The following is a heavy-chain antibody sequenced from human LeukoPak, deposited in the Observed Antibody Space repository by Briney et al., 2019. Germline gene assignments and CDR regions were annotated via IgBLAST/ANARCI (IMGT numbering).Heavy chain of an antibody. Sequence: SETLSLTCTVCGGSISSRTYYWGWIRQPPGKGLEWIGSMYYSGSTSYNPSLKSRVTISVDTSKNQCSLKLSSVIAADTAVYYCARAYCGGGDCYHSRGWFDTWGQGTLVTVSS. CDR3: ARAYCGGGDCYHSRGWFDT. CDR1: GGSISSRTYY. V-gene: IGHV4-39*07. D-gene: IGHD2-21*02. CDR2: MYYSGST. J-gene: IGHJ5*02.